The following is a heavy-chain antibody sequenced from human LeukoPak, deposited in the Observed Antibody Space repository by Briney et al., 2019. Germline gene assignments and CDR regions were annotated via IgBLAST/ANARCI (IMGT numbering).Heavy chain of an antibody. CDR3: ARKREGATTGIDY. CDR1: GVSISSTNSY. Sequence: SETLSLTCTVSGVSISSTNSYWGWIRQSPRTGLEWIGNIYSSGSTYYNPSLKSRVTISIDMSENQFSLKLTSVTAADTAVYYCARKREGATTGIDYWGQGTLVTVSS. D-gene: IGHD1-26*01. CDR2: IYSSGST. V-gene: IGHV4-39*07. J-gene: IGHJ4*02.